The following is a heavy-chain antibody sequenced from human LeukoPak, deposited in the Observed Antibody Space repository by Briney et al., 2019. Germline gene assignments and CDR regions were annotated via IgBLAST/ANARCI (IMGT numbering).Heavy chain of an antibody. CDR3: AKDPSASDLYFDC. D-gene: IGHD1-26*01. V-gene: IGHV3-23*01. Sequence: GGSLTLSCAASRLTFNSYAMSWVRQAPGKGLEWVSAVSGSGDITYYSDSVKGRFTISRDNSKNTLYLQVNSRRAEDAAVYYCAKDPSASDLYFDCLGQGTLVTVSS. CDR1: RLTFNSYA. J-gene: IGHJ4*02. CDR2: VSGSGDIT.